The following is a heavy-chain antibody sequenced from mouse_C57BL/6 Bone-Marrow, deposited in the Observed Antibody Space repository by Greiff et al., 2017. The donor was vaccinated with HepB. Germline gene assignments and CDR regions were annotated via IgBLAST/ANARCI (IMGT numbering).Heavy chain of an antibody. D-gene: IGHD2-4*01. CDR2: IDPSDSST. CDR1: GYTFTSYL. V-gene: IGHV1-59*01. CDR3: ATGGDYDASFAY. Sequence: QVQLQQPGAELVRPGTSVKLSFKASGYTFTSYLIHFLKQSPGQGLALIGVIDPSDSSTNYNQKFKGKATLTVDTSSSTAYMQLSSLTSEDSAVYYCATGGDYDASFAYWGQGTLVTVSA. J-gene: IGHJ3*01.